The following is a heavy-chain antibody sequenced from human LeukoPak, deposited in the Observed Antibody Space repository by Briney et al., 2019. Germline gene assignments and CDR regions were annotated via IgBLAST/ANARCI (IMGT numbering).Heavy chain of an antibody. CDR3: ARVGPATAFDY. CDR1: GFTLSSFS. J-gene: IGHJ4*02. CDR2: INYKGGTT. V-gene: IGHV3-64*02. Sequence: GGSLRLSCAASGFTLSSFSMHWVRQSPGRGLEYVSAINYKGGTTYYADSVKDRFAISRDNSRNTLYLQMASLRDEDMGVYYCARVGPATAFDYWGQGTQVTVSS.